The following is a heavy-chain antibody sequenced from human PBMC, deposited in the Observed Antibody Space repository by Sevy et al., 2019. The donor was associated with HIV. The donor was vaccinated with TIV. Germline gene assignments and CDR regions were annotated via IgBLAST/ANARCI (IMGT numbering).Heavy chain of an antibody. V-gene: IGHV3-30*18. J-gene: IGHJ4*02. D-gene: IGHD1-7*01. CDR2: ISYDGRNNK. CDR1: GFTFSDYS. Sequence: GGSLRLSCAASGFTFSDYSMHWVRQAPGKGLEWVAVISYDGRNNKYNADSVKGRFTISRDNSKNTLYLQMNSLRVEDTAVYYCVKLSLITGTTGYFDYWGQGTLVTVSS. CDR3: VKLSLITGTTGYFDY.